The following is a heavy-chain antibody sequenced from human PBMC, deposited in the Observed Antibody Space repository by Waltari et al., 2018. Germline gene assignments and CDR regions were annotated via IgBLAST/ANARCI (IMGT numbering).Heavy chain of an antibody. CDR1: GGSFSGYY. J-gene: IGHJ5*02. CDR3: ARHVYYDIWDDWFDP. D-gene: IGHD3-9*01. CDR2: INQSGST. Sequence: QVQLQQWGAGLLKPSETLSLTCAVYGGSFSGYYWSWIRQPPGKGLAWIGEINQSGSTNYNPSLKSRVTISVDTSKNQFSLKLSSVIAADTAVYYCARHVYYDIWDDWFDPWGQGTLVTVSS. V-gene: IGHV4-34*01.